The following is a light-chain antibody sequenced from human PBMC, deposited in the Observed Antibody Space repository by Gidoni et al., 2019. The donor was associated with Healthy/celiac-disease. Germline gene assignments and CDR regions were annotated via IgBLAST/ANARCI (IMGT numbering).Light chain of an antibody. Sequence: LAPAVSVALGQTVRITCQGDSLRSYYASWYQQKPGQAPVLVIYGKNTRPSGIPDRFSGSSSGNTASLTITGAQAEDEADYYCNSRDSSGNHVVFGGGTKLTVL. V-gene: IGLV3-19*01. CDR2: GKN. CDR3: NSRDSSGNHVV. CDR1: SLRSYY. J-gene: IGLJ2*01.